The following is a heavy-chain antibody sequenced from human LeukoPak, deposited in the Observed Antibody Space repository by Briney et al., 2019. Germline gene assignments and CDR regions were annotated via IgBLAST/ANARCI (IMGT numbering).Heavy chain of an antibody. CDR1: GYTFTSYD. V-gene: IGHV1-8*01. J-gene: IGHJ6*02. D-gene: IGHD3-3*01. Sequence: ASVKVSCKASGYTFTSYDINWVRQATGQGLEWMGWMNPNSGNTGYAQKFQGRVTMTRNTSISTAYMELSSLRSEDTAVYYCARVPLYDFWIGYYSQRYYYGMDVWAKGPRSPSP. CDR3: ARVPLYDFWIGYYSQRYYYGMDV. CDR2: MNPNSGNT.